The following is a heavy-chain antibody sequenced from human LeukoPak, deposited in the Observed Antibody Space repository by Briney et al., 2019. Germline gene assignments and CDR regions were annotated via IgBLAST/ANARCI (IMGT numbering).Heavy chain of an antibody. D-gene: IGHD5-18*01. CDR3: AAVDTAMVTGLHLFDY. V-gene: IGHV4-59*08. CDR1: GGSISSYY. CDR2: IYYSGST. J-gene: IGHJ4*02. Sequence: SETLSLTCTVSGGSISSYYWSWIRQPPGKGLEWIGYIYYSGSTYYNPSLKSRVTISVDTSKNQFSLKLSSVTAADTAVYYCAAVDTAMVTGLHLFDYWGQGTLVTVSS.